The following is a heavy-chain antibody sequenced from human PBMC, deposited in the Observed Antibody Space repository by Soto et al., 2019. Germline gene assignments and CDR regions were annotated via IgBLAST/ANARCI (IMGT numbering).Heavy chain of an antibody. CDR3: ARGPHLAYCGGDCHWYFDL. Sequence: ASVKFSCKASGYTFTTYAMHWLRQARGQRLEWMGWINAGNGNTEYSQKFQGRVTITRDTSARTVYMELSSLRSEDTTVYYCARGPHLAYCGGDCHWYFDLWGRGTLVTVSS. J-gene: IGHJ2*01. CDR2: INAGNGNT. CDR1: GYTFTTYA. V-gene: IGHV1-3*01. D-gene: IGHD2-21*02.